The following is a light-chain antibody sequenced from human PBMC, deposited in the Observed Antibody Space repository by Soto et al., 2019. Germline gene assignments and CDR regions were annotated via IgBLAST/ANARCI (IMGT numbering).Light chain of an antibody. Sequence: QSVLTQPPSVSGAPGQRVTISCTGSSSNIGAGYDVHWYQQLPGTAPKLLIYGDSNRPSGVPDRFSGSNSGTSASLAITGIQAEDEADYYCQSYDSSLSGYVFGTGTKVTVL. CDR2: GDS. CDR3: QSYDSSLSGYV. J-gene: IGLJ1*01. CDR1: SSNIGAGYD. V-gene: IGLV1-40*01.